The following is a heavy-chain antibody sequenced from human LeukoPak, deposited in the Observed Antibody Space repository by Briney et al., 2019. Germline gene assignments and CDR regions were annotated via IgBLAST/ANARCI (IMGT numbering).Heavy chain of an antibody. CDR2: IIPVFGTT. CDR3: ATSRRAYYYCYMDV. Sequence: GASVKVSCKASGDTFINYAISWVRQAPGQGLEWMGGIIPVFGTTNYAQNFQGRVTITTDESTSTAYMELSSLRSEDTAVYYCATSRRAYYYCYMDVWGKGTTVTVSS. J-gene: IGHJ6*03. CDR1: GDTFINYA. V-gene: IGHV1-69*05.